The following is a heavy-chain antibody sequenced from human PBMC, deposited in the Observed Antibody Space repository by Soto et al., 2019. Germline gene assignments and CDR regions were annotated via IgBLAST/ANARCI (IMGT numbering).Heavy chain of an antibody. CDR3: ARGLDPTPFKPQVYMVGAVLGMYV. V-gene: IGHV5-51*01. CDR1: GHSFTNYW. Sequence: PGESLKISCEGSGHSFTNYWIAWVRQMPGKGLEWMGIIYPGDSDTKYSPSFQGQVTISADKSISTAYLQWSSLKASDTAMYYCARGLDPTPFKPQVYMVGAVLGMYVWGQGTTVTVSS. J-gene: IGHJ6*02. CDR2: IYPGDSDT. D-gene: IGHD1-20*01.